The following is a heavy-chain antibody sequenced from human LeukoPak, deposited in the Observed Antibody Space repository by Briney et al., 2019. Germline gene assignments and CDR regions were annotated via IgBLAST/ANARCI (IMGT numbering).Heavy chain of an antibody. J-gene: IGHJ6*02. Sequence: SSETLSLTCTVSGGSISSYYWSWIRQPAGKGLEWIGRIYTSGSTNYNPSLKSRVTMSVDTSKNQFSLKLSSVTAADTAVYYCAREGSTMVRGRLDYYYYGMDVWGQGTTVTVSS. CDR2: IYTSGST. V-gene: IGHV4-4*07. D-gene: IGHD3-10*01. CDR1: GGSISSYY. CDR3: AREGSTMVRGRLDYYYYGMDV.